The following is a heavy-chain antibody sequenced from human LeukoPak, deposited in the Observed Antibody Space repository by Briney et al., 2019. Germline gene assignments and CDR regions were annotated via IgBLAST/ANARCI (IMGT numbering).Heavy chain of an antibody. Sequence: AETLSLTCTVSGCSISSYYWSWIRQPPGKGLEWIWRIYTTGSTNYNPSPKSRVTMSVDTSKNQFSLKLSSVTAADTAVYYCAREASSSWFWFDPWGQGTLVTVSS. V-gene: IGHV4-4*07. J-gene: IGHJ5*02. CDR2: IYTTGST. D-gene: IGHD6-13*01. CDR3: AREASSSWFWFDP. CDR1: GCSISSYY.